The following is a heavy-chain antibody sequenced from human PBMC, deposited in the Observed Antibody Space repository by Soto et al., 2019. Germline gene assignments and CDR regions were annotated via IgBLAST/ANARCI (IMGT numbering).Heavy chain of an antibody. CDR2: IYWDEDK. CDR1: GFSLSTTAVG. CDR3: AHLHYWDATLGY. V-gene: IGHV2-5*02. D-gene: IGHD1-1*01. J-gene: IGHJ4*02. Sequence: QITLKESGPTLMNPTQTVTLTCTFSGFSLSTTAVGVGWIRQPPGKALEWLAVIYWDEDKRYSPSLKSRLTITKDTSKNQVVLTMSNMGPVDTATYYCAHLHYWDATLGYWGQGILVTVSS.